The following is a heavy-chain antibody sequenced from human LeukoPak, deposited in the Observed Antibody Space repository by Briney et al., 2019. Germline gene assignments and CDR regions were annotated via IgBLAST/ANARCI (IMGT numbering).Heavy chain of an antibody. CDR2: MNPNSGNT. CDR1: GYTFTDYY. D-gene: IGHD3-16*02. V-gene: IGHV1-8*02. J-gene: IGHJ4*02. Sequence: GASVKVSCKASGYTFTDYYIHWVRQATGQGLEWMGWMNPNSGNTGYAQKFQGRVTMTRNTSISTAYMELSSLRSEDTAVYYCARAKHYRWHSDYWGQGTLVTVSS. CDR3: ARAKHYRWHSDY.